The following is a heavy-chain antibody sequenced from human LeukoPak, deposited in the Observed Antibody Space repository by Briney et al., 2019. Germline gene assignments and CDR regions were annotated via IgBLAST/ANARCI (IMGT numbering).Heavy chain of an antibody. CDR2: IYYSGST. Sequence: SETLSLTCSVSGVSISSYYWSWIRQPPGKGLEWIGYIYYSGSTNYNPSLKSRVTISVDTSKNQFSLKLSSVTAADTAVYYCARGQLASAAEYFQHWGQGTLVTVSS. CDR1: GVSISSYY. J-gene: IGHJ1*01. CDR3: ARGQLASAAEYFQH. D-gene: IGHD6-13*01. V-gene: IGHV4-59*01.